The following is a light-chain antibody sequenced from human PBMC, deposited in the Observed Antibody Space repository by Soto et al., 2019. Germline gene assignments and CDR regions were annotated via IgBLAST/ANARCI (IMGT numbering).Light chain of an antibody. CDR2: GAS. Sequence: IVITQSASTLSVSPGERATLSCRASQSVSSNLAWYQQKPGQAPRLLIYGASTRATGIPARFSGSGSGTDFTLTISRLEPEDFAVYYCQQRSDSITFGQGTRLEIK. V-gene: IGKV3-15*01. J-gene: IGKJ5*01. CDR1: QSVSSN. CDR3: QQRSDSIT.